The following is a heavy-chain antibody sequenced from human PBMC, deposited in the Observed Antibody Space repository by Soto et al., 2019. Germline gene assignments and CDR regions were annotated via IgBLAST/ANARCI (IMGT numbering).Heavy chain of an antibody. CDR1: GGSISSSSYY. V-gene: IGHV4-39*01. J-gene: IGHJ5*02. CDR2: IYYSGST. Sequence: SETLSLTCTVSGGSISSSSYYWGWIRQPPGKGLEWMGSIYYSGSTYYNPSLKSRVTISVDTSKNQFSLKLSSVTAADTAVYYCARLSRYCSSTSCSEFDPWGQGTLVTVSS. D-gene: IGHD2-2*01. CDR3: ARLSRYCSSTSCSEFDP.